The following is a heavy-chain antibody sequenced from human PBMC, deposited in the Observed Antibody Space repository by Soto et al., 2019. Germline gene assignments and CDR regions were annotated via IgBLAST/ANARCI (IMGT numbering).Heavy chain of an antibody. J-gene: IGHJ5*02. CDR1: GGSFSAYS. CDR2: INHSGST. Sequence: PSETLSLTCAVYGGSFSAYSWTWIRQPPGKGLEWIGEINHSGSTNYNPSLKSRVTLSVDTSKNQFSLNLRAVTAADTAVYYCVRGQGVAMIESEENWFDPWGQGTPVTVSS. D-gene: IGHD6-13*01. CDR3: VRGQGVAMIESEENWFDP. V-gene: IGHV4-34*01.